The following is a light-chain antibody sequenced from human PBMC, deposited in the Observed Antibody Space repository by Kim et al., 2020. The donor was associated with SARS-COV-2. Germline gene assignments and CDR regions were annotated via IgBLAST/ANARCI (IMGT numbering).Light chain of an antibody. CDR2: DAS. J-gene: IGKJ1*01. CDR1: QSVGKW. CDR3: QQYNFYSWT. Sequence: ASVGDRVVITCLASQSVGKWLAWYQQKPGQAPKLLIYDASTLQSGVPSRFSGTGSETEFTLTINSLQPDDLAIYYCQQYNFYSWTFGQGTKVDIK. V-gene: IGKV1-5*01.